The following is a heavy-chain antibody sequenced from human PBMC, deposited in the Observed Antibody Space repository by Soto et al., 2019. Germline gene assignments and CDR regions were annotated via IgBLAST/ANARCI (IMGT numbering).Heavy chain of an antibody. Sequence: QTLALTCAISGDSVSSTTAAWQALRLSPSRGLEWLARTYYRSRWYNDYAVSVRSRITVNPDTSKNQFSLQLTSVTPEDTAVYYCAGTTSHQWYYMDVWGKGTTVTVSS. CDR2: TYYRSRWYN. CDR3: AGTTSHQWYYMDV. D-gene: IGHD1-7*01. CDR1: GDSVSSTTAA. V-gene: IGHV6-1*01. J-gene: IGHJ6*03.